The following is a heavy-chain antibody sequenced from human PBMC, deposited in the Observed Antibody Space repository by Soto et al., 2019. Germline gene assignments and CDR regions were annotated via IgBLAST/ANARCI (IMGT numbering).Heavy chain of an antibody. D-gene: IGHD3-22*01. CDR2: IRSKANAYAT. J-gene: IGHJ4*02. CDR3: TRHEAYFDSSGSGSFDY. CDR1: GFTFSDSA. V-gene: IGHV3-73*02. Sequence: EVQLVESGGGLVQPGGSLKLSCAASGFTFSDSAVHWLRQASGKRLEWVGRIRSKANAYATAYGASVRGRFTISRDDSKNTAYLQMNSLRPDDTAVYFCTRHEAYFDSSGSGSFDYWGQGTLVTVSS.